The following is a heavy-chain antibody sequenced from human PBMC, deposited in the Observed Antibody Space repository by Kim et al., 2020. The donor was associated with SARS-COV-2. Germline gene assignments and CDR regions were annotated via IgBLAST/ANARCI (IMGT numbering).Heavy chain of an antibody. V-gene: IGHV3-23*01. J-gene: IGHJ4*02. D-gene: IGHD3-22*01. CDR2: ISGSGGST. Sequence: GGSLRLSCAASGFTFSSYAMSWVRQAPGKGLEWVSAISGSGGSTYYADSVKGRFTISRDNSKNTLYLQMNSLRAEDTAVYYCAKIRSGSGYYPWGYWGQGTLVTVSS. CDR3: AKIRSGSGYYPWGY. CDR1: GFTFSSYA.